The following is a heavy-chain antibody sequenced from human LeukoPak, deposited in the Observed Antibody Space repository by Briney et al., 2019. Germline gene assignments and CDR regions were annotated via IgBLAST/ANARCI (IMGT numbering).Heavy chain of an antibody. CDR2: IYYSERT. V-gene: IGHV4-59*08. D-gene: IGHD3-22*01. J-gene: IGHJ4*02. CDR1: GGSISSYY. Sequence: PSETLSLTCTVSGGSISSYYWSWIRQPPGKGLEWIGYIYYSERTNYNPSLKSRVTISVDTSKNQFSLRLSSVTAADTAVYYCARRGDSSGSFDYWGQGTLVTVSS. CDR3: ARRGDSSGSFDY.